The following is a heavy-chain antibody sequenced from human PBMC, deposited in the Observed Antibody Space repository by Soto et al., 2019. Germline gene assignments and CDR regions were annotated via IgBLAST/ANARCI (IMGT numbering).Heavy chain of an antibody. V-gene: IGHV3-11*01. CDR3: ARESPAGVDV. J-gene: IGHJ6*02. CDR2: ISSSGSST. CDR1: GFSFSAYY. Sequence: GSLRLSCEASGFSFSAYYMNWIRQAPGKGPEWLSYISSSGSSTYYSDSVKGRFIISRDNAKNSLFLQMNSLRVEDTAIYYCARESPAGVDVWGQGTTVTVSS.